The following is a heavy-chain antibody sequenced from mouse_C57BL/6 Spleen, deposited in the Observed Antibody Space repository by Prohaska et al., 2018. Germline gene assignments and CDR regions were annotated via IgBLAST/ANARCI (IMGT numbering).Heavy chain of an antibody. CDR2: INSDGSAI. CDR3: MRYGANYGYFDV. CDR1: GFTFSCFW. Sequence: EVQLLDTVGGLVHPGGSRGLSCEGSGFTFSCFWMSWVRQTPGKTLEWIVYINSDGSAINYAPSIKDRFTIFRDDDKSTLYLQMSNVRSEDTATYICMRYGANYGYFDVWGTGTTVTVS. J-gene: IGHJ1*03. V-gene: IGHV11-2*01.